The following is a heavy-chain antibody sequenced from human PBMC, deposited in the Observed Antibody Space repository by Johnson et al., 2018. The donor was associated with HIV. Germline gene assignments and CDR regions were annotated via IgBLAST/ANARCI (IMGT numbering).Heavy chain of an antibody. Sequence: QVQLVESGGGLVQPGRSLRLSCAASGFTFDDYAMHWVRQAAGKGLEWVALIWYDGSNKYYADSVKGRFTISRDNSKNTLYLQMNSLRAEDTAVYYCAKMVHGEPPWAFDIWGQGTMVTVSS. D-gene: IGHD4-17*01. CDR2: IWYDGSNK. CDR1: GFTFDDYA. CDR3: AKMVHGEPPWAFDI. J-gene: IGHJ3*02. V-gene: IGHV3-30*18.